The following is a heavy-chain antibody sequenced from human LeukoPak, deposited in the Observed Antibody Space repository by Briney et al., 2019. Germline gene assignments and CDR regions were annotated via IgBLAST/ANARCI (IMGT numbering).Heavy chain of an antibody. D-gene: IGHD6-6*01. V-gene: IGHV3-30-3*01. J-gene: IGHJ5*02. CDR1: GFTFNSYS. Sequence: GRSLRLSCAASGFTFNSYSMHWVRQAPGKGLEWVAVISYDVSNEYYADSVKGRFTISRDNSKNTLYLQMNSLRAEDTAVYYCARHSSSRINWFDPRGQGTLVTVSS. CDR2: ISYDVSNE. CDR3: ARHSSSRINWFDP.